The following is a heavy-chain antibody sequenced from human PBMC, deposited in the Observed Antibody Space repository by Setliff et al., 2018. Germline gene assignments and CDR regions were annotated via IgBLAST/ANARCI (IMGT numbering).Heavy chain of an antibody. CDR1: GFTFSNHG. CDR3: AKELIEVMMTGLEF. V-gene: IGHV3-30*02. J-gene: IGHJ4*02. D-gene: IGHD3-22*01. CDR2: IRHDGNNK. Sequence: GGSLRLSCAASGFTFSNHGMHWVRQAPGKGLEWVAFIRHDGNNKYYKDSVRGRFTISRDNSKNTVYLQMNNLRPEDTAVYYCAKELIEVMMTGLEFWGQGIMVTVPQ.